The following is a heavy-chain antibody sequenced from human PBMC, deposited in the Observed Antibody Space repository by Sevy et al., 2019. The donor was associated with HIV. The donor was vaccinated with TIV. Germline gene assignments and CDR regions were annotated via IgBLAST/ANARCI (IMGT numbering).Heavy chain of an antibody. CDR3: ATGPVTTLNFDY. Sequence: ASLKVSCKVSGYTLTELSMHWVRQAPGKGLEWMGGFDPEDGETIYAQKFQGRVTMTEDTSTDTAYMELSSLRSEDTAVYYCATGPVTTLNFDYWGQGTLVTVSS. CDR2: FDPEDGET. V-gene: IGHV1-24*01. J-gene: IGHJ4*02. CDR1: GYTLTELS. D-gene: IGHD4-17*01.